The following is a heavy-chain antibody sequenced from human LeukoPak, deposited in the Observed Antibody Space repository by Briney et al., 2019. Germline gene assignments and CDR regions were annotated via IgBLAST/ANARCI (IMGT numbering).Heavy chain of an antibody. Sequence: GGSLRLSCAASGFTFNNSWMSWVRQAPGKGLEWVGRIKSRTNGSKTDYTAPVKVRFTISSDESKIKVYLEINSLNTEDTAVYYCANYYEGDTYHGFIKSWGQGTLVAVSS. CDR3: ANYYEGDTYHGFIKS. V-gene: IGHV3-15*01. J-gene: IGHJ5*02. CDR2: IKSRTNGSKT. D-gene: IGHD3-16*01. CDR1: GFTFNNSW.